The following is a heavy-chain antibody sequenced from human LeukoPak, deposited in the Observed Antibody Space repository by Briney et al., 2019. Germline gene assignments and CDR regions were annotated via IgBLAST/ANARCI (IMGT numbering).Heavy chain of an antibody. Sequence: PGGSLRLSCAASGFIFSSYGMHWVRQAPGKGLEWVAFIRYDGSKKYYADSVKGRFTISRDNAKNSLYLQMNSLRAEDTAVYYCARDTYGSGSYYNAPLDYWGQGTLVIASS. CDR3: ARDTYGSGSYYNAPLDY. CDR1: GFIFSSYG. CDR2: IRYDGSKK. V-gene: IGHV3-30*02. J-gene: IGHJ4*02. D-gene: IGHD3-10*01.